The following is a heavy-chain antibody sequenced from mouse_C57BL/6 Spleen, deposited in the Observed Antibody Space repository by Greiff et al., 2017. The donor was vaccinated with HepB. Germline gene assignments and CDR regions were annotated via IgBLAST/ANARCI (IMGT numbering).Heavy chain of an antibody. CDR2: ISDGGSYT. D-gene: IGHD2-2*01. V-gene: IGHV5-4*03. Sequence: EVKLMESGGGLVKPGGSLKLSCAASGFTFSSYAMSWVRQTPEKRLEWVATISDGGSYTYYPDNVKGRFTISRDNAKNNLYLQMSHLKSEDTAMYYCARGVGPRVTTGTWFAYWGQGTLVTVSA. CDR1: GFTFSSYA. CDR3: ARGVGPRVTTGTWFAY. J-gene: IGHJ3*01.